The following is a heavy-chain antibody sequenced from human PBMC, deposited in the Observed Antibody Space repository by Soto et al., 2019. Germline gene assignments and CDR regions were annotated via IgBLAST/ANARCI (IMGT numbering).Heavy chain of an antibody. CDR3: ARGQYDFWSGYFSHWFDP. Sequence: WGLIRQPPGKGLEWIGSIHYSGSTYDNPSLKSRVTISVDTSKNQFSLKLSSVTAADTAVYYCARGQYDFWSGYFSHWFDPWGQGTLVTVSS. CDR2: IHYSGST. D-gene: IGHD3-3*01. V-gene: IGHV4-39*01. J-gene: IGHJ5*02.